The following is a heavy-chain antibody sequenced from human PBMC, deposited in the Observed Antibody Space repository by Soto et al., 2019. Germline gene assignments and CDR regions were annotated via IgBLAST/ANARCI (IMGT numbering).Heavy chain of an antibody. CDR3: AKDKSYRWIQWSYYFDY. CDR2: ISYDGSNK. J-gene: IGHJ4*02. V-gene: IGHV3-30*18. CDR1: GFTFSSYG. D-gene: IGHD5-18*01. Sequence: PGGSLRLSCAASGFTFSSYGMHGVRQAPGKGLEGVAVISYDGSNKYYADSVKGRFTISRDNSKNTLYLQMNSLRAEDTAVYYCAKDKSYRWIQWSYYFDYWGQGTTAPVSS.